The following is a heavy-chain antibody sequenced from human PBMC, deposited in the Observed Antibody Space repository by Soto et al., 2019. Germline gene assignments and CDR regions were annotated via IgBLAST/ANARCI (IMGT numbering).Heavy chain of an antibody. D-gene: IGHD2-2*01. V-gene: IGHV3-23*01. Sequence: GSLRLSCAASGFTFSSYAMSWVRQAPGKGLEWVSAISGSGGSTYYAESVKGRFTISRDNSKNTLYLQMNSLRAEDTAVYYCAKDLFLGYCSSTSCGGDYWGQGTLVTVSS. CDR2: ISGSGGST. CDR3: AKDLFLGYCSSTSCGGDY. CDR1: GFTFSSYA. J-gene: IGHJ4*02.